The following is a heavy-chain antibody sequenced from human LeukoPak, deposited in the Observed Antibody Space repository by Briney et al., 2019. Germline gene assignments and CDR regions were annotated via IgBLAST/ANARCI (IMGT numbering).Heavy chain of an antibody. V-gene: IGHV1-69*05. CDR1: GGTFSSYA. Sequence: SVKVSCKASGGTFSSYAISWVRQAPGQGLEWMGGIIPIFGTANHAQKFQGRVTITTDESTSTAYMELSSLRSEDTAVYYCARGGNSIDRNFDYWGQGTLVTVSS. D-gene: IGHD6-6*01. J-gene: IGHJ4*02. CDR3: ARGGNSIDRNFDY. CDR2: IIPIFGTA.